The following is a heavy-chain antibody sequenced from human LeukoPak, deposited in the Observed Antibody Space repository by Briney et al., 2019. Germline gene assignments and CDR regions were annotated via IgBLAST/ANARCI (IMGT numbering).Heavy chain of an antibody. J-gene: IGHJ4*02. D-gene: IGHD2-15*01. CDR1: GGSISSYY. CDR2: IYYSGST. Sequence: SETLSLTCTVSGGSISSYYWSWLRQPPGKGLEWIGYIYYSGSTNYNPSLKSRVTISVDTSKDQFSLKLSSVTAADTAVYYCARVSRYCSGGSCKYYFDYWGQGTLVTVSS. CDR3: ARVSRYCSGGSCKYYFDY. V-gene: IGHV4-59*01.